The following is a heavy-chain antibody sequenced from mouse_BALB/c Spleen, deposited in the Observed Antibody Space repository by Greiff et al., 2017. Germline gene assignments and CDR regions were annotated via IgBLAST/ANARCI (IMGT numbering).Heavy chain of an antibody. J-gene: IGHJ2*01. CDR2: ISYSGST. CDR1: GYSITSDYA. V-gene: IGHV3-2*02. D-gene: IGHD1-2*01. CDR3: ARSPIHYYGYGDY. Sequence: DVKLQESGPGLVKPSQSLSLTCTVTGYSITSDYAWNWIRQFPGNKLEWMGYISYSGSTSYNPSLKSRISITRDTSKNQFFLQLNSVTTEDTATYYCARSPIHYYGYGDYWGQGTTLTVSS.